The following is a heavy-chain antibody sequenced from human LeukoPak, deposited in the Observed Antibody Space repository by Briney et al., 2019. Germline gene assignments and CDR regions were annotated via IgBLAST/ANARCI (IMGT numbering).Heavy chain of an antibody. D-gene: IGHD3-10*01. V-gene: IGHV4-39*01. CDR3: ANLRSYYYGPGDP. Sequence: SETLSLTCTVSGGSISTASYYWGWIRQPPGKGLEWIGNIFYSGSTYYNPSLKSRVTMSVDTSKNQFSLRLTSATAADTAVYYCANLRSYYYGPGDPWGQGTLVTVSS. CDR1: GGSISTASYY. CDR2: IFYSGST. J-gene: IGHJ5*02.